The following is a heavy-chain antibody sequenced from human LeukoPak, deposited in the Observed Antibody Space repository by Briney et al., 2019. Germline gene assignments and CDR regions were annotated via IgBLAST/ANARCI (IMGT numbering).Heavy chain of an antibody. Sequence: SETLSLTCTVSGGSISSSGYYWGWIRQPPGKGLEWIGNIYYGENTYYNPSLKSRVTISIDTSKNQFYLKLSSLTAADTAVYYCARRDDSSGYHKIFDYWGPGTLVTVSS. CDR2: IYYGENT. CDR3: ARRDDSSGYHKIFDY. D-gene: IGHD3-22*01. V-gene: IGHV4-39*01. J-gene: IGHJ4*02. CDR1: GGSISSSGYY.